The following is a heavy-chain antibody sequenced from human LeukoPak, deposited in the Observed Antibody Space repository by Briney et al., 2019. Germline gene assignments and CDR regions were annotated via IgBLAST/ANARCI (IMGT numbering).Heavy chain of an antibody. D-gene: IGHD5-12*01. J-gene: IGHJ6*03. V-gene: IGHV3-53*01. CDR2: TDRGGNT. Sequence: GGSLRLSCAASGFTVSNIYMSWVRQAPGKGLEWVSVTDRGGNTKYADPVKGRFTVSRDNSKNSLYLQMNSLRAEDTAVYYCARDNVVTTIDDYYYYMDVWGKGTTVTVSS. CDR3: ARDNVVTTIDDYYYYMDV. CDR1: GFTVSNIY.